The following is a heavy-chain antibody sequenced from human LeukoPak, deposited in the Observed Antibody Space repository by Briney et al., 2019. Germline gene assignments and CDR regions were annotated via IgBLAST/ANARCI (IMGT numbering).Heavy chain of an antibody. V-gene: IGHV1-18*01. CDR3: AREGGHIVATIPFDY. Sequence: GASVKVSCKASGYTFTSYGISWVRQAPGQGLEWMGWISAYNGNTNYAQKLQGRVTMPTDTSTSTAYMELRSLRSDDTAVYYCAREGGHIVATIPFDYWGQGTLVTVSS. CDR1: GYTFTSYG. CDR2: ISAYNGNT. D-gene: IGHD5-12*01. J-gene: IGHJ4*02.